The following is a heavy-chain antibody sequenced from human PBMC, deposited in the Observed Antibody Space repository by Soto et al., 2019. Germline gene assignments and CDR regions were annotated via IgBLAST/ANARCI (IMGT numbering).Heavy chain of an antibody. CDR2: IYPGDSDT. CDR3: ARHGGHYPTYYYYGMDV. V-gene: IGHV5-51*01. D-gene: IGHD4-17*01. Sequence: GESLNISCKGSGYSFTSYWIGWVRQMPGKGLEWMGIIYPGDSDTRYSPSFQGQVTISADKSISTAYLQWSSLKASDTAMYYCARHGGHYPTYYYYGMDVWGQGTTVTVSS. J-gene: IGHJ6*02. CDR1: GYSFTSYW.